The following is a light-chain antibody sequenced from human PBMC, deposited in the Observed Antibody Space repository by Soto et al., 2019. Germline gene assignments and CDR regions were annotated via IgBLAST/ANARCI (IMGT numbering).Light chain of an antibody. V-gene: IGLV2-11*01. CDR3: CSYAGRYTYV. Sequence: QSVLTQPRSVSGSPGQSVTISCTGTGSDVDNYNYVSWYQQHPGKAPNLMIYDVTKRPSGVSDRISGSKSGNTASLTISGLQAEDEADYYCCSYAGRYTYVFGTGTKLTVL. CDR2: DVT. CDR1: GSDVDNYNY. J-gene: IGLJ1*01.